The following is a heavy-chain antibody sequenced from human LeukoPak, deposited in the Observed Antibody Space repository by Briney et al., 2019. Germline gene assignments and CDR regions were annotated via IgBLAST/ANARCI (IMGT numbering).Heavy chain of an antibody. CDR2: ISGDGGST. CDR1: GFTFDDYA. D-gene: IGHD4-23*01. CDR3: ANLYGGNPGHVDY. J-gene: IGHJ4*02. V-gene: IGHV3-43*02. Sequence: GGSLRLSCAASGFTFDDYAMHWVRQAPGKGLEWVSLISGDGGSTYYADSVKGRFTISRDNSKNSLYLQMNSLRTEDTALYYCANLYGGNPGHVDYWGQGTLVTVSS.